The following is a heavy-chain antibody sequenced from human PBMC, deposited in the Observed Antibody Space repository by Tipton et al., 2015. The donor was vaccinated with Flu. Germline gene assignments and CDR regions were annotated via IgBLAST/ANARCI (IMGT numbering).Heavy chain of an antibody. CDR3: ARVHNGVANYDFWSGSYSHYGMDV. CDR2: ISSSSSYI. CDR1: GFTFSSYS. Sequence: SLRLSCAASGFTFSSYSMNWVRQAPGKGLEWVSSISSSSSYIYYADSVKGRFTISRDNAKNSLYLQMNSLRAEDTAVYYCARVHNGVANYDFWSGSYSHYGMDVWGQGTTVTVSS. V-gene: IGHV3-21*01. J-gene: IGHJ6*02. D-gene: IGHD3-3*01.